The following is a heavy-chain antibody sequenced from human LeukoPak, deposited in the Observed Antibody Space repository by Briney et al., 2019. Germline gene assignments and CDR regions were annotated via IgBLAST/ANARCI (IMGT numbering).Heavy chain of an antibody. V-gene: IGHV3-48*01. D-gene: IGHD1-26*01. CDR1: GFTFSSYS. CDR2: ISSSSSTI. CDR3: ARDRAGARGLYFDY. Sequence: GSLRLSCAASGFTFSSYSMNWVRQAPGKGLEWVSYISSSSSTIYYADSVKGRFTISRDNAKNSLYLQMNSLRAEDTAVYYCARDRAGARGLYFDYWGQGTLVTVSS. J-gene: IGHJ4*02.